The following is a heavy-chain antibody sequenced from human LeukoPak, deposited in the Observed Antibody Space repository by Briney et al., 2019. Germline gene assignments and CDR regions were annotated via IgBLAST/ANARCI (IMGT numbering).Heavy chain of an antibody. V-gene: IGHV3-23*01. J-gene: IGHJ4*01. CDR3: AKGIYSSGWSYFDY. CDR1: GFTFSNSA. Sequence: PGGSLRLSCAASGFTFSNSAMSWVRQAPGKGLEWVSTLSGSGITTYYADSVKGRFTISRDNSKKTLCLQMNRLRAEDTAVYYCAKGIYSSGWSYFDYWGHGTLVTVSS. D-gene: IGHD6-19*01. CDR2: LSGSGITT.